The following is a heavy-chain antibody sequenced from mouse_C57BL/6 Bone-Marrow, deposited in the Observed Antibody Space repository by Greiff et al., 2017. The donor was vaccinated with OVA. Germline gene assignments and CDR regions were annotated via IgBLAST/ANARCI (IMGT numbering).Heavy chain of an antibody. CDR2: ISSGGGYT. CDR3: ARIYYYGISYVSYAIGF. J-gene: IGHJ4*01. CDR1: GFTFSSYG. Sequence: EVQVVESGGDLVKPGGSLKLSCAASGFTFSSYGMPWVRQTPDKRLEWVATISSGGGYTYYPDSVKGRFTISKDNAKNTLYIQMSSLKSEDTAMYYGARIYYYGISYVSYAIGFWGQGTAITVSS. V-gene: IGHV5-6*01. D-gene: IGHD1-1*01.